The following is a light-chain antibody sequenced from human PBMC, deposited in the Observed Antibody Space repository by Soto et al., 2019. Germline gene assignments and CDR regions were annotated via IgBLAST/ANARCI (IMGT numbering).Light chain of an antibody. CDR2: GAS. Sequence: EIVLTQSPATLSVSAGGTVTLSCRASQSIRTNVAWYQQIPGQAPRLLVYGASTRATGVPARFSGSGSGIEFTLTISSLQSEDFATYYCLLDFNYFWAFGQGTKVEVK. V-gene: IGKV3-15*01. J-gene: IGKJ1*01. CDR3: LLDFNYFWA. CDR1: QSIRTN.